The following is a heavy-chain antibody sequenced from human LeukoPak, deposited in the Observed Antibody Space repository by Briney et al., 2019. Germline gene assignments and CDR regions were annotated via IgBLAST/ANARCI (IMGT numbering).Heavy chain of an antibody. V-gene: IGHV4-59*01. D-gene: IGHD6-13*01. CDR3: ATGYSSTWYYFDY. CDR1: GDSISSYY. CDR2: SYHTGST. Sequence: KLSETLSLTRTVSGDSISSYYWSWIRQPPGKGLEWIGYSYHTGSTNYNPSLKSRVTISVDKSKNQFSLKLSSVTAGDTAVYYCATGYSSTWYYFDYWGQGTLVTVSS. J-gene: IGHJ4*02.